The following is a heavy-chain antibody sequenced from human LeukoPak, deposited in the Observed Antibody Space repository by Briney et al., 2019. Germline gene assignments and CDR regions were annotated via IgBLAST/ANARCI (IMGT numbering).Heavy chain of an antibody. CDR2: INHSGST. CDR1: GGXFSGYY. CDR3: ARSGSYYYDKSRRAPYYFDY. V-gene: IGHV4-34*01. J-gene: IGHJ4*02. D-gene: IGHD3-22*01. Sequence: PSETLSLTCAVYGGXFSGYYWSWIRQPPGKGLEWIGEINHSGSTNYNPSLKSRVTISVDTSKNQFSLKPSSVTAADTAVYYCARSGSYYYDKSRRAPYYFDYWGQGTLVTVSS.